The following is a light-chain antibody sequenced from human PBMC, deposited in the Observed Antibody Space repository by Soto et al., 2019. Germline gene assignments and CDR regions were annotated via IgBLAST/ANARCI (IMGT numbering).Light chain of an antibody. J-gene: IGKJ5*01. Sequence: EIVLTQSPATLSLSPGDRATLSCGASQSVISSYLAWYQQKPGLAPRLLIYDASNRATGIPDRFSGSGSGTDFTLTISILEPEDFAVYYCQQYGNSPVTFGHGTRLEIK. CDR3: QQYGNSPVT. CDR1: QSVISSY. V-gene: IGKV3D-20*01. CDR2: DAS.